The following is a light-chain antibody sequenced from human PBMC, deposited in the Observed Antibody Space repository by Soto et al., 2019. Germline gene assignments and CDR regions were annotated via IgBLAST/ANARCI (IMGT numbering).Light chain of an antibody. J-gene: IGKJ3*01. V-gene: IGKV3-20*01. CDR2: GAS. Sequence: EIVLTQSPGTLSLSPGERVTLSCRASQSVSSSLAWYQQEPGQAPRLLISGASSRATGIPDRFSGSGSGTDFTLTISRLEPEDFAVYYCQQYGSSPPTFGPGTKVDIK. CDR3: QQYGSSPPT. CDR1: QSVSSS.